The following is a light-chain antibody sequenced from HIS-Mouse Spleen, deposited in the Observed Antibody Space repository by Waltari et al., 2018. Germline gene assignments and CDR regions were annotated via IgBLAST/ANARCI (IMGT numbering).Light chain of an antibody. CDR1: ALPKKY. CDR2: EDS. Sequence: SYELTQPPSVSVSPGQTARITCSGDALPKKYAYWYQQKSGQAHGLVIYEDSKRPSGMPEGFAGSSSGTMATLTISGAQVEDEADYYCYSTDSSGNHRVFGGGTKLTVL. CDR3: YSTDSSGNHRV. V-gene: IGLV3-10*01. J-gene: IGLJ2*01.